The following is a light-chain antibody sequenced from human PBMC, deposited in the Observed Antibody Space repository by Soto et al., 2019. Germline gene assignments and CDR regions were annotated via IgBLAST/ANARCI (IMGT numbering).Light chain of an antibody. Sequence: AIQLTQSPSSLSASVGARVSITCRASQAISSHLAWYQQKPGTGPKLLIHXASVLQTGVPSRFSGSGNGPGTDFTLTISSLQPEDFANYFCQQIKSYPRVTFGQGTKVDI. CDR2: XAS. V-gene: IGKV1-13*02. J-gene: IGKJ1*01. CDR1: QAISSH. CDR3: QQIKSYPRVT.